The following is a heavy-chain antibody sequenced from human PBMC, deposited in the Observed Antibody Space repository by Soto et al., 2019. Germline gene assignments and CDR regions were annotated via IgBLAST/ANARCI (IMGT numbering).Heavy chain of an antibody. J-gene: IGHJ6*02. D-gene: IGHD1-1*01. CDR1: GFTFSSYS. CDR3: APVQDYGMDV. V-gene: IGHV3-48*02. Sequence: XGSLRLACAASGFTFSSYSMNWVRQAPGKGLEWVSYISSSSTIYYADSVKGRFTISRDNAKNSLYLQMNSLRDEDTAVYYCAPVQDYGMDVWGQGTTVTVSS. CDR2: ISSSSTI.